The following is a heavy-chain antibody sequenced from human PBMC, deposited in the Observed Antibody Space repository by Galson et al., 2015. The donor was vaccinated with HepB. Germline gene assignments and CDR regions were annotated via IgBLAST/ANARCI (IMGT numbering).Heavy chain of an antibody. D-gene: IGHD2-2*01. J-gene: IGHJ5*02. V-gene: IGHV1-2*02. CDR1: GYTFPVYY. CDR2: INPNNGDT. Sequence: SVKVSCKASGYTFPVYYIHWVRQAPGQGLEWMGWINPNNGDTSYAQNFQGRVTLTRDTSISTTYMEVTRLRSADTAVYYCAREICSDTTCLVRFYPWGQGTLVTVSS. CDR3: AREICSDTTCLVRFYP.